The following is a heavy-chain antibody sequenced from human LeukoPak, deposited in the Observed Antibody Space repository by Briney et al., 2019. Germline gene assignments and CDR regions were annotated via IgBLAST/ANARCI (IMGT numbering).Heavy chain of an antibody. J-gene: IGHJ5*02. Sequence: SETLSLTCTVSGGSISSSSYYWGWIRQPPGKGLEWIGSIYYSGSTYYNPSLKSRVTISVDTSKNQFSLKLSSVTAADTAVYYCAKDLYSSSPRPKPANWFDPWGQGTLVTVSS. D-gene: IGHD6-13*01. CDR2: IYYSGST. CDR3: AKDLYSSSPRPKPANWFDP. V-gene: IGHV4-39*07. CDR1: GGSISSSSYY.